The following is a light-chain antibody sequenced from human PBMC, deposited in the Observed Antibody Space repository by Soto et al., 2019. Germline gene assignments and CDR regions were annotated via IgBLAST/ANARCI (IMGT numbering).Light chain of an antibody. J-gene: IGLJ1*01. CDR2: DVN. V-gene: IGLV2-8*01. CDR1: SSDVGGYIF. Sequence: QSGLTRPPSASGSPGQSVTISCTGTSSDVGGYIFVSWYQQHPGKVPKLIIYDVNKRPSGVPDRFSGPKYGNTASLTVSGLQAEDEGDYYCVSFAGGTYVFGTGTKVTV. CDR3: VSFAGGTYV.